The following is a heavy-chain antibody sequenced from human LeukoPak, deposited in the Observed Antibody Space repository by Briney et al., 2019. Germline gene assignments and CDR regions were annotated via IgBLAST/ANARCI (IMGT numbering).Heavy chain of an antibody. V-gene: IGHV3-15*01. CDR2: IRSKTDGGTT. CDR1: GFTFGGYA. J-gene: IGHJ3*02. Sequence: GGSLRLSCIASGFTFGGYAMTWVRQAPGKGLEWVGFIRSKTDGGTTDYAAPVKGRFTISRDDSKNTLYLQMNSLKTEDTAVYYCTTEKHSSSWFNDAFDIWGQGTMVTVSS. CDR3: TTEKHSSSWFNDAFDI. D-gene: IGHD6-13*01.